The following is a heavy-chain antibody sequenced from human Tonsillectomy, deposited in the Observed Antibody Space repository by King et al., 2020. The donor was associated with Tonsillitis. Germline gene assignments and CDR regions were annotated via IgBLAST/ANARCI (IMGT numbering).Heavy chain of an antibody. CDR1: GFTFRTYS. Sequence: VQLVESGGGLVKPGGSLRLSCVASGFTFRTYSMNWVRQAPGQGLEWGSSISARGSKYYADSVKGRFTISRDNAKNSLYLQMDSLRADDTAVYYCGRDKGASYYDTGRGSFDIWGQGTTVTVSS. J-gene: IGHJ3*02. CDR2: ISARGSK. V-gene: IGHV3-21*01. D-gene: IGHD3-22*01. CDR3: GRDKGASYYDTGRGSFDI.